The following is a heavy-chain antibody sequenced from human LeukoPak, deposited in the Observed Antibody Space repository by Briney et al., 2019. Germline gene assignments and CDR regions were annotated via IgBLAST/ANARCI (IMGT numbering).Heavy chain of an antibody. CDR3: AREYDFWSGYQYYFDY. CDR1: GFTFSDYY. V-gene: IGHV3-11*01. CDR2: ISSSGSTI. Sequence: GSLRLSCAASGFTFSDYYMSWIRQAPGKGLEWVSYISSSGSTIYYADSVKGRFTISRDNAKNSLYLQMNSLRAEDTAVYYCAREYDFWSGYQYYFDYWGQGTLVTVSS. D-gene: IGHD3-3*01. J-gene: IGHJ4*02.